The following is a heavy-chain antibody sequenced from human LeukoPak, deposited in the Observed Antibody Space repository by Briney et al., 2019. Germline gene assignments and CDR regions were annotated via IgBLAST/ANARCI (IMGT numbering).Heavy chain of an antibody. CDR2: IKRKTDGGTT. CDR1: GFTFSNAW. CDR3: TTKHGANFDY. Sequence: GGSLRLSCAASGFTFSNAWMSWVRQAPGKGLEWVGRIKRKTDGGTTDYAAPVKGRFTISRDDSNNTLYLQMNSLKTEDTAVYYCTTKHGANFDYWGQGTLVTVSS. J-gene: IGHJ4*02. D-gene: IGHD4-17*01. V-gene: IGHV3-15*01.